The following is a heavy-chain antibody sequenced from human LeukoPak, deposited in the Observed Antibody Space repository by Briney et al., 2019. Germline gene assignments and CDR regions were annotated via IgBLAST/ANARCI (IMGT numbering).Heavy chain of an antibody. CDR1: GFTFSSYW. Sequence: PGGSLRLSCAASGFTFSSYWMSWVRQAPGKGLEWVANIKQDGSEKYYVDSVKGRFTISRDNAKNSLYLQMNSLRAEDTAVYYCARAWAGYSSSWYSDYYYYCMDVWGKGTTVTVSS. V-gene: IGHV3-7*01. CDR3: ARAWAGYSSSWYSDYYYYCMDV. J-gene: IGHJ6*03. D-gene: IGHD6-13*01. CDR2: IKQDGSEK.